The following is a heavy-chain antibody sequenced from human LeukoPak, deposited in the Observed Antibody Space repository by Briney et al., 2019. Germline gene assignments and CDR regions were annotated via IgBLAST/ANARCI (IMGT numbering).Heavy chain of an antibody. CDR2: IYYSGST. Sequence: SETLSLTCTVSGGSISSNNYYWGWIRQPPGKGLEWIGSIYYSGSTYYNPSLKSRVTISVDTSKNQFSLNLNSVTAADAAVYYCARRGRAWDYGDYAGAFDIWGQGTMVTVSS. CDR3: ARRGRAWDYGDYAGAFDI. J-gene: IGHJ3*02. CDR1: GGSISSNNYY. D-gene: IGHD4-17*01. V-gene: IGHV4-39*01.